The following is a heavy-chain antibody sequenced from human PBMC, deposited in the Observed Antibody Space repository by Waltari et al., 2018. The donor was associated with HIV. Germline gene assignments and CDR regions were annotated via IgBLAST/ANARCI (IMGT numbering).Heavy chain of an antibody. CDR3: ARDQILRFLEWSFDY. V-gene: IGHV4-38-2*02. J-gene: IGHJ4*02. CDR1: GYSISTGSY. CDR2: IYHSGST. Sequence: QVQLQESGPGLVKPSETLSLTCAVSGYSISTGSYWGWIRQPPGKGLEWIGSIYHSGSTYYNPSLRSRVAISVDTSKNQFSLNLNSVTAADTAVYYCARDQILRFLEWSFDYWGQGILVTVS. D-gene: IGHD3-3*01.